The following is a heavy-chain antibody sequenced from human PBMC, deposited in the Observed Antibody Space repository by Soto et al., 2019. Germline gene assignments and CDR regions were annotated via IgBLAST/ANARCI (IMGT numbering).Heavy chain of an antibody. D-gene: IGHD1-1*01. CDR1: GGTISSYD. CDR3: ARFLVGNASFDY. V-gene: IGHV4-59*08. CDR2: IYYSGST. J-gene: IGHJ4*02. Sequence: SETLSLTCTVSGGTISSYDWSWIRKPPGKGLEWIGYIYYSGSTNYNPSLKSRVTISVDTSKNQFSLKLSSVTAADTAVYYCARFLVGNASFDYWGQGTLVTVSS.